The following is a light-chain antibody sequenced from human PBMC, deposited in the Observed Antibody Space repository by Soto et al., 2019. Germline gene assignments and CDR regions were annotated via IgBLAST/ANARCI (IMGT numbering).Light chain of an antibody. CDR2: GAS. CDR3: QQYHTSPIT. CDR1: QSFSSSY. V-gene: IGKV3-20*01. J-gene: IGKJ5*01. Sequence: ENVFTQSPGTLSLSPGDRATLSCRASQSFSSSYLAWYQQKPGQAPRLLIYGASIRATGIPDRFSGSGSGTDFTLTISRXEPEDFAVYYCQQYHTSPITFGQGTRLEIK.